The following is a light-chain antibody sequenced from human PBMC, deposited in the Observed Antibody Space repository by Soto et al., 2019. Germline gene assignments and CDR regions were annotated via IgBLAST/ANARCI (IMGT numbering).Light chain of an antibody. Sequence: VVKQSPATVSLSPGERATLSCRASQSVSSDLAWYQQKPGQAPRLLIYGASSRATGIPDRFSGSGFGTEFTLTISSLQYEDFAVYCCQQYKNWPLFGQGTRLDNK. CDR3: QQYKNWPL. CDR2: GAS. J-gene: IGKJ5*01. V-gene: IGKV3D-15*01. CDR1: QSVSSD.